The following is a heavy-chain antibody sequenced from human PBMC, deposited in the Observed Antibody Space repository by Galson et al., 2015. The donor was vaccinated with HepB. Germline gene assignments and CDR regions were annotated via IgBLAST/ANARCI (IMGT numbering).Heavy chain of an antibody. J-gene: IGHJ6*02. CDR2: INTNTGNP. CDR3: ARDEGSGRFFDV. V-gene: IGHV7-4-1*02. D-gene: IGHD3-3*01. CDR1: GYTFTPTA. Sequence: SVKVSCKASGYTFTPTAVNWVRQAPGEGLEWMGWINTNTGNPTYAQSFTGRFVFSLGTSVSTGYLEISSLKAEDTAVYYCARDEGSGRFFDVWGPGPTGTVSS.